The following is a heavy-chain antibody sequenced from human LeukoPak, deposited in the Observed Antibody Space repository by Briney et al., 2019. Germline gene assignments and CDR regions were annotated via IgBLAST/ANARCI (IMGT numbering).Heavy chain of an antibody. J-gene: IGHJ4*02. V-gene: IGHV3-30*18. CDR2: ISYDGSNK. Sequence: GGSLRLSCAASGLTLSSYSMNWVRQAPGKGLEWVAVISYDGSNKYYADSVKGRFTISRDNSKNTLYLQMNSLRAEDTAVYYCAKGSRGSPFDYWGQGTLVTVSS. D-gene: IGHD1-26*01. CDR3: AKGSRGSPFDY. CDR1: GLTLSSYS.